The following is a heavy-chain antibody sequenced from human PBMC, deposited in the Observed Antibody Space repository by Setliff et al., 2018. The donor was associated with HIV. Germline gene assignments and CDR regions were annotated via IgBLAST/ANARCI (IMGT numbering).Heavy chain of an antibody. J-gene: IGHJ3*02. CDR3: ARDGAREYYAFWNGPWDAFDI. CDR1: GFSLSQYW. D-gene: IGHD3-3*01. Sequence: GGSLRLSCSASGFSLSQYWVSWVRQTPEKGLEWLANIKQDGSEKSYVASVKGRFTISRDNAKNSLYLQMNNLRAADTAVYYCARDGAREYYAFWNGPWDAFDIWGQGTVVTVSS. CDR2: IKQDGSEK. V-gene: IGHV3-7*01.